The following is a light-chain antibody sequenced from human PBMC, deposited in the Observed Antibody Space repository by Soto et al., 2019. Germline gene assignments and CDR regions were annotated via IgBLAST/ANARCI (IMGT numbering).Light chain of an antibody. Sequence: DIPMTQSPSTLSASVGDRVTITCRASQSISTWLAWYQQKPGKAPNLLIYKASSLEGGVPSRFGGSGSGTLFNITLCSLRPDDFATYYCQQYSTYPLTFGGGTTVDIK. J-gene: IGKJ4*01. CDR2: KAS. CDR3: QQYSTYPLT. CDR1: QSISTW. V-gene: IGKV1-5*03.